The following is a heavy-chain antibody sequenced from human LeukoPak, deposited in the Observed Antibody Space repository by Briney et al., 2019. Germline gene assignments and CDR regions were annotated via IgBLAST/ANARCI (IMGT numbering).Heavy chain of an antibody. Sequence: SETLSLTCTVSGGSISSYYWSWIRQPPGKGLEWIGYIYYSGSTNYNPSLESRVTISVDTSKNQFSLKLSSVTAADTAVYYCASTSLEMATDYWGQGTLVTVSS. CDR3: ASTSLEMATDY. J-gene: IGHJ4*02. CDR1: GGSISSYY. V-gene: IGHV4-59*01. D-gene: IGHD5-24*01. CDR2: IYYSGST.